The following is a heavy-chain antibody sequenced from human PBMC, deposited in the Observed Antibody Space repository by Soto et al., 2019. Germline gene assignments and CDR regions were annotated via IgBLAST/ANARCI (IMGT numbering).Heavy chain of an antibody. CDR1: GGSISSYY. D-gene: IGHD6-6*01. CDR2: IYYSGST. J-gene: IGHJ4*02. V-gene: IGHV4-59*01. Sequence: SETLSLTCPVSGGSISSYYWSWIRQPPGKGLEWIGYIYYSGSTNYNPSLKSRVTISVDTSKNQLSLKLSSVTAADTAVYYCARDAWDSSSSGFDYWGQGTLVTVSS. CDR3: ARDAWDSSSSGFDY.